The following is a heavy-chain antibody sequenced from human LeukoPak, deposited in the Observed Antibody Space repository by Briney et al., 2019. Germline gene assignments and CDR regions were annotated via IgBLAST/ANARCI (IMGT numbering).Heavy chain of an antibody. CDR2: ISGSGGST. V-gene: IGHV3-23*01. J-gene: IGHJ3*02. CDR1: GFTFDDYA. D-gene: IGHD2-2*01. Sequence: GGSLRLSCAASGFTFDDYAMHWVRQAPGKGLEWVSAISGSGGSTYYADSVKGRFTISRDNSKNTLYPQMNSLRAEDTAVYYCAKDIVVVPAATNSFRNAFDIWGQGTMVTVSS. CDR3: AKDIVVVPAATNSFRNAFDI.